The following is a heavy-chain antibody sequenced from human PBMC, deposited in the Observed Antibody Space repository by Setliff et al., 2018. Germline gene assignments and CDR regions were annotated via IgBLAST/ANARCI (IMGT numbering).Heavy chain of an antibody. V-gene: IGHV3-11*04. Sequence: GGSLRLSCAASGFTFSDYYMSWIRQAPGKGLEWVSSISCSGSTIYYADSVKGRFTISRDNAKNSLSLQMNSLRAEDTAVYYCARALGSSSFPFDYWGQGTLVTVSS. J-gene: IGHJ4*02. CDR2: ISCSGSTI. CDR1: GFTFSDYY. D-gene: IGHD6-13*01. CDR3: ARALGSSSFPFDY.